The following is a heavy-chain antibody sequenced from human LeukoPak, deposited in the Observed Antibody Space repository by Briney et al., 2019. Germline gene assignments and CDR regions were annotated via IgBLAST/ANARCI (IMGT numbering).Heavy chain of an antibody. V-gene: IGHV1-2*02. CDR1: GYSFISNH. Sequence: ASVKVSCKASGYSFISNHIYWVRQAPGQGLELMGWIMPDISESRSAQNFQGRVTMTWDTSITSAYMELSSLTSDDTAVYFCAREAGVKGLDVWGQGKMVTVSS. J-gene: IGHJ3*01. CDR2: IMPDISES. CDR3: AREAGVKGLDV.